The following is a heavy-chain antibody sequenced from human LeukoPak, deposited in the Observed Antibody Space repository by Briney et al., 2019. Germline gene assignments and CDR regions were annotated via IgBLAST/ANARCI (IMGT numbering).Heavy chain of an antibody. CDR2: INGDGRTT. Sequence: PGGSLRLSCAASGFTLSSYWMHWVRQVPGKGLVWVSRINGDGRTTNYADSVKGRFTISRDNAKNTLYLQLNSLRAEDTAVYYCARAGGYSYNNYFDPRGQGTLVTVSS. J-gene: IGHJ5*02. V-gene: IGHV3-74*01. CDR1: GFTLSSYW. CDR3: ARAGGYSYNNYFDP. D-gene: IGHD5-18*01.